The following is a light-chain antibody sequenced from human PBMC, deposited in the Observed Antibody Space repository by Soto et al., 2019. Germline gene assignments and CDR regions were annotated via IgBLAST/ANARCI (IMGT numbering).Light chain of an antibody. V-gene: IGKV1-39*01. CDR1: QSISSY. CDR3: QQSYSTPWT. CDR2: AAS. Sequence: DIQMTQSPSSLSASVGDRVTITCRASQSISSYLNWYQQKPGKAPKLLIYAASSLQSGVPSRFSGSGSGTDFTITISSQQPEDFATYYCQQSYSTPWTFGQGTKVEIK. J-gene: IGKJ1*01.